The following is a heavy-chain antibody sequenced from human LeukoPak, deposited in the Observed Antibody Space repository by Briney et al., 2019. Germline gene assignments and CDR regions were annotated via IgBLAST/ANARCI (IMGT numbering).Heavy chain of an antibody. CDR1: GGSISSYY. Sequence: SETLSLTCTVSGGSISSYYWSWIRQPPGKGLEWIGYIHYSGSTNYNPSLESRVTISVDTSKNQFSLKLSSVTAADTAVYYCARAYYDFWSGYPNWFDPWGQGTLVTVSS. CDR3: ARAYYDFWSGYPNWFDP. J-gene: IGHJ5*02. CDR2: IHYSGST. V-gene: IGHV4-59*01. D-gene: IGHD3-3*01.